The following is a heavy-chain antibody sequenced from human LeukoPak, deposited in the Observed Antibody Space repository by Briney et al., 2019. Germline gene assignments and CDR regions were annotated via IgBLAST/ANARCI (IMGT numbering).Heavy chain of an antibody. J-gene: IGHJ4*02. CDR1: GGSISSSSYY. V-gene: IGHV4-39*01. D-gene: IGHD1-26*01. CDR2: IYYSGST. CDR3: ARRAHSGSYPSYFDY. Sequence: SETLSLTCTVSGGSISSSSYYWAWIRQPPGKGLEWIGSIYYSGSTYYNPSLRSRVTISVGTSKNQFSLKLSSVTASDTAVYYCARRAHSGSYPSYFDYWGQGTLVTVSS.